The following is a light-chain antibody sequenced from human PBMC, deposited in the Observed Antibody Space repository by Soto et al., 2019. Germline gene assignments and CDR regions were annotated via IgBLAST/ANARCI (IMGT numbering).Light chain of an antibody. Sequence: DIQMTQSPSSLSASVGDRATITCRASQGISNYLAWYQQRPGKVPKLLIYVASTLQSGVPSRFSGSGSGTDLTLTISSPQPEDVATYYCQKYNSAPWTFGQGTKVEIK. CDR1: QGISNY. CDR2: VAS. J-gene: IGKJ1*01. CDR3: QKYNSAPWT. V-gene: IGKV1-27*01.